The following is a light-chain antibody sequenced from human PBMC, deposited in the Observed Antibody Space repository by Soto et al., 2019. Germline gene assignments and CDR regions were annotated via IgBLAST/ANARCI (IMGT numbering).Light chain of an antibody. J-gene: IGKJ5*01. V-gene: IGKV3D-20*02. CDR3: QQRSNWPPIT. CDR1: QSVSSSY. Sequence: EIVLTQSPGTLSLSPVERATLSCRASQSVSSSYLAWYQQKPGQAPRLLIYGASSRATGIPDRFSGSGSGTDFTLTISRLEPEDFAVYYRQQRSNWPPITFGQGTRLEIK. CDR2: GAS.